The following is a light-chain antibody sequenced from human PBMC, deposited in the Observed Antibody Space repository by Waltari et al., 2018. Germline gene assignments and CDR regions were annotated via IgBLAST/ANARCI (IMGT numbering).Light chain of an antibody. Sequence: QSVLTQPPSVSGAPGQRVTISCTGTNSNIGAGHDGNWYRQVPGSAPKLLIYRDDNRPSGVPGRFSGSKSGTSASLSVTGLLVEDEGEYFCQSYDSGLSAVVFGGGTKLTVL. V-gene: IGLV1-40*01. J-gene: IGLJ3*02. CDR3: QSYDSGLSAVV. CDR1: NSNIGAGHD. CDR2: RDD.